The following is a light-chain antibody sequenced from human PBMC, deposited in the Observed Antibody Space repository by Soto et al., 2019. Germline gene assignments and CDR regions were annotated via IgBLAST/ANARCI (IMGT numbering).Light chain of an antibody. CDR3: SSYTSSSTLLYV. Sequence: HSALTQPASVSGSPGQSITISCTGTSSDVGGYNHVSWYQQYPGKAPKVIIYELSNRPSGISNRFSGSKSGNTASLTISGLQAEDEADYYCSSYTSSSTLLYVFGTGTKLTVL. J-gene: IGLJ1*01. CDR2: ELS. V-gene: IGLV2-14*01. CDR1: SSDVGGYNH.